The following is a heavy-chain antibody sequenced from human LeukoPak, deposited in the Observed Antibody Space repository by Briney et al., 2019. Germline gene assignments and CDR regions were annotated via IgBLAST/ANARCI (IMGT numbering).Heavy chain of an antibody. D-gene: IGHD3-10*01. CDR1: GYSFTSYW. CDR2: IYPGDSDT. CDR3: ARVYYGSGSPNWFDP. Sequence: GESPKISCKGSGYSFTSYWIGWVRQMPGKGLEWMGIIYPGDSDTRYSPSFQGQVTISADKSISTAYLQWSSLKASDTAMYYCARVYYGSGSPNWFDPWGQGTLVTVSS. J-gene: IGHJ5*02. V-gene: IGHV5-51*01.